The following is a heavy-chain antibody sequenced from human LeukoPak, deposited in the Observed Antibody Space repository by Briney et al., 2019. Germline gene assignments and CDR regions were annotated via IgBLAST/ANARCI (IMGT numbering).Heavy chain of an antibody. CDR3: ARALDYYGSGSYYGSDY. J-gene: IGHJ4*02. Sequence: PGGSLRLSCAASGFTFDDYGMSWVRQAPGKGLEWVPGINWNGGSTGYADSVKGRFTISRDNAKNSLYLQMNSLRAEDTALYYCARALDYYGSGSYYGSDYWGQGTLVTVSS. CDR1: GFTFDDYG. V-gene: IGHV3-20*04. D-gene: IGHD3-10*01. CDR2: INWNGGST.